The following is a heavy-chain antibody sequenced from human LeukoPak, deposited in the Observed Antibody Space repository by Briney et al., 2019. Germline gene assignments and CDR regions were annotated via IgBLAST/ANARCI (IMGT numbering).Heavy chain of an antibody. Sequence: TLSLTCTVSGGSLSSGDYYWGWIRQPPGKGQEWIGSIYYSGSTYYNPSLKSRVTISVDTSKNQFSLKLGSVTAADTAVYYCAGTYYYDSSGPDYWRQGTLVSDSS. CDR3: AGTYYYDSSGPDY. CDR1: GGSLSSGDYY. D-gene: IGHD3-22*01. CDR2: IYYSGST. V-gene: IGHV4-39*07. J-gene: IGHJ4*02.